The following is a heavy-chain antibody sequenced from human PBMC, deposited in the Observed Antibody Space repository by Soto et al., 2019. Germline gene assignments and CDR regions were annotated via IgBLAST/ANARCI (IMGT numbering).Heavy chain of an antibody. D-gene: IGHD3-9*01. Sequence: GGSLRLSCAASGFTFSSYAMSWVRQAPGKGLEWVSAISGSGGSTYYADSVKGRFTISRDISKNTLYLQMNRLRAEDTAVYYCARRKCERLGWYFCFDVWGQGTLVTVSS. V-gene: IGHV3-23*01. CDR3: ARRKCERLGWYFCFDV. J-gene: IGHJ4*02. CDR1: GFTFSSYA. CDR2: ISGSGGST.